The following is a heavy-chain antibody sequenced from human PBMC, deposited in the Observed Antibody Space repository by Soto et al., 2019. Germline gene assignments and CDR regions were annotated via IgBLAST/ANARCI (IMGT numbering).Heavy chain of an antibody. J-gene: IGHJ4*02. Sequence: EVQLVESGGGLVQPGGSLRLSCAASGFTFTSYYMSWVRQAQGKGLEWGANINEDGSERYYVDSVKGRFTVSRDNAKNSLYLQMNSLRAEDTVIYYCAKWGGGGSDYWGQGSLVNVSS. D-gene: IGHD1-26*01. V-gene: IGHV3-7*01. CDR2: INEDGSER. CDR1: GFTFTSYY. CDR3: AKWGGGGSDY.